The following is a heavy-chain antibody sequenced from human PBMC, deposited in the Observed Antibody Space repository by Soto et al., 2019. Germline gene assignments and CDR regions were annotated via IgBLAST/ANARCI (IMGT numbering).Heavy chain of an antibody. CDR3: ARDLVGSGSYPTYYFDY. CDR2: ISAYNGNT. J-gene: IGHJ4*02. D-gene: IGHD3-10*01. CDR1: GYTFTSYG. V-gene: IGHV1-18*04. Sequence: ASVKVSCKASGYTFTSYGISWVRQAPGQGLEWMGWISAYNGNTSYAQKLQGRVTMTTDTSTSTAYMELRSLRSDDTAVYYCARDLVGSGSYPTYYFDYWGQGTLVTVSS.